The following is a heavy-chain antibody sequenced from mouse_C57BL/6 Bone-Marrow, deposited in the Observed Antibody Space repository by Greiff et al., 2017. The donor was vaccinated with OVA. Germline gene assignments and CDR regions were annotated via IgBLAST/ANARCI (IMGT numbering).Heavy chain of an antibody. CDR1: GYTFTSYW. V-gene: IGHV1-61*01. J-gene: IGHJ2*01. CDR2: IYPSDSET. D-gene: IGHD1-1*01. Sequence: QVQLQQSGAELVRPGSSVKLSCKASGYTFTSYWMDWVKQRPGQGLEWIGNIYPSDSETHYNQKFKDKATLTVDKSSSTAYMQLSSLTSEDSAVYYCAREDYGSSSFDYWGQGTTLTVSS. CDR3: AREDYGSSSFDY.